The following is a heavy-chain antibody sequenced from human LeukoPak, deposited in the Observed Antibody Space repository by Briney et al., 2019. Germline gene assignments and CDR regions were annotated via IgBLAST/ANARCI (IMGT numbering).Heavy chain of an antibody. V-gene: IGHV3-23*01. CDR1: GFTFSSYA. Sequence: GGSLRLSCAASGFTFSSYAMSWVRQAPGKGLEWVSAISGSGGSTYYADSVKGRFTISRDNAKNSLYLQLNSLRAEDTAVYYCARSRFYFDYWGQGTLVTVSS. CDR2: ISGSGGST. CDR3: ARSRFYFDY. J-gene: IGHJ4*02.